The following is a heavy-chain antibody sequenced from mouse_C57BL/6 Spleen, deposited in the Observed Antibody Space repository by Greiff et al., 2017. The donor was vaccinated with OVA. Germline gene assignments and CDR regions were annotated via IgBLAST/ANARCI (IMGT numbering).Heavy chain of an antibody. D-gene: IGHD1-1*01. CDR2: ISSGSSTI. Sequence: EVKLMESGGGLVKPGGSLKLSCAASGFTFSDYGMHWVRQAPEKGLEWVAYISSGSSTIYYADTVKGRFTISRDNAKNTLFLQMTSLRSEDTAMYYCARLGRATGYYAMDYWGQGTSVTVSS. V-gene: IGHV5-17*01. CDR1: GFTFSDYG. J-gene: IGHJ4*01. CDR3: ARLGRATGYYAMDY.